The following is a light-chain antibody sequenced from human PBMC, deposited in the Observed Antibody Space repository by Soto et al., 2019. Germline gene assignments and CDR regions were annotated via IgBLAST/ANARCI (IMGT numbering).Light chain of an antibody. CDR1: SSDVGDYSY. J-gene: IGLJ2*01. V-gene: IGLV2-23*02. CDR3: CSYAGSVV. CDR2: EVS. Sequence: QSALTQPASVSGSPGQSITISCTGASSDVGDYSYVSWYQHHPGQAPELLIYEVSKRPSGVSNRFSGSKSGNTASLTISGLQAEDEADYYCCSYAGSVVFGGGPQLTVL.